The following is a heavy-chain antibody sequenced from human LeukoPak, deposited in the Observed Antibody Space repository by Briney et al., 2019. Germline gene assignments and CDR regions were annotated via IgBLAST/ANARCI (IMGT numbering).Heavy chain of an antibody. Sequence: SETLSLTCTVSGGSISSYYWSWIRQPPGKGLEWIGYIYYSGSTNYNPSLKSRVTISVDTSKNQFSLKLSSVTAADTAVYYCARHYQWSYAFDIWGQGTMVTVSP. D-gene: IGHD2-15*01. V-gene: IGHV4-59*08. CDR3: ARHYQWSYAFDI. CDR2: IYYSGST. CDR1: GGSISSYY. J-gene: IGHJ3*02.